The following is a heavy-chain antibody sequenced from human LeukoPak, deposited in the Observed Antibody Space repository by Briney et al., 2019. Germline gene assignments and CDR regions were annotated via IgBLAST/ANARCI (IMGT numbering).Heavy chain of an antibody. V-gene: IGHV4-34*01. J-gene: IGHJ4*02. Sequence: SETLSLTCAVYGGSFSGYYWSWIRQPPGKGLEWIWEINHSGSTNYNPSLKSRVTISVDTSKNQFSLKLSSVTAADTAVYYCAREETAWGTYYYGSGSYYTRGSYFDYWGQGTLVTVSS. D-gene: IGHD3-10*01. CDR2: INHSGST. CDR3: AREETAWGTYYYGSGSYYTRGSYFDY. CDR1: GGSFSGYY.